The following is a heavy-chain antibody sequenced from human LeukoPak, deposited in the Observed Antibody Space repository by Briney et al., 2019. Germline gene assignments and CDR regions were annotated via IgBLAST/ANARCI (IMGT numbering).Heavy chain of an antibody. D-gene: IGHD6-19*01. V-gene: IGHV1-2*02. CDR2: INPNSGGT. Sequence: ASVKVSCKASGYTFTGYYIRWVRQAPGQGLEWMGWINPNSGGTNYAQKFQGRVTMTRDTSISTAYMELSRLRSDDTAVYYCARDIAVAGIDYYYYGTDVWGQGTTVTVSS. CDR3: ARDIAVAGIDYYYYGTDV. CDR1: GYTFTGYY. J-gene: IGHJ6*02.